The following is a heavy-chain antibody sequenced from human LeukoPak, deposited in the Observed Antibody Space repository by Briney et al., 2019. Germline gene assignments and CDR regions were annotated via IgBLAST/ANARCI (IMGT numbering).Heavy chain of an antibody. CDR1: GFTFSSYA. V-gene: IGHV3-23*01. Sequence: GGSLRLSCAASGFTFSSYAMSWVRQAPGKGLEWVSAISGSGGSTYYADSVKGRFTISRDNSKNTLYLQMNSLRAEDTAVYYCAKDGVQESRYSSSWYSLVTNGMDVWGQGTTVTVSS. CDR2: ISGSGGST. CDR3: AKDGVQESRYSSSWYSLVTNGMDV. J-gene: IGHJ6*02. D-gene: IGHD6-13*01.